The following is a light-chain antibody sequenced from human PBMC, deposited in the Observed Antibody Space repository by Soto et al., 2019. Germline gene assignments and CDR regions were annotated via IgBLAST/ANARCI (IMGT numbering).Light chain of an antibody. CDR3: CSYTSGTSV. V-gene: IGLV2-14*01. CDR1: STDVTGRNY. J-gene: IGLJ1*01. CDR2: EVT. Sequence: QSVLTQPASVSGSPGQSITISCTGTSTDVTGRNYVSWYQQHPGKAPKAIIYEVTNRPSGISNRFSGSKSGNTASLTISGLQAEDEADYHCCSYTSGTSVFGTGTKVTVL.